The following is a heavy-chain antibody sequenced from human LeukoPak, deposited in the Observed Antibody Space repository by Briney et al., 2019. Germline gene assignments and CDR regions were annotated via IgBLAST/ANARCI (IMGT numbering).Heavy chain of an antibody. J-gene: IGHJ4*02. CDR3: VKAIFFGSGSYYGY. D-gene: IGHD3-22*01. V-gene: IGHV3-64D*09. CDR2: ISTDGGST. CDR1: GFTFSNFP. Sequence: GGSLRLSCSASGFTFSNFPMHWVRQAPGKGLEYGSAISTDGGSTYYPDSVKGRFTISRDNSKNTLYLQMSSLRAEDTAIYYCVKAIFFGSGSYYGYWGQGTLVTVSS.